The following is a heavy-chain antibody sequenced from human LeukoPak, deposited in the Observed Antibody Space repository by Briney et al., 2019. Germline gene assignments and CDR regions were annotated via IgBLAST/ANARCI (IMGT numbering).Heavy chain of an antibody. CDR2: MYYRGTT. V-gene: IGHV4-39*02. Sequence: SETLSLTCSVSGGSITSSSYHWGWIRQSPERGLEWIGSMYYRGTTYENPSLKSRLTLYIDTSNNQFSLKLTSVTAADTAVYYCAREYSRSVVAGSRPDLWGQGLLVTVSS. CDR3: AREYSRSVVAGSRPDL. CDR1: GGSITSSSYH. J-gene: IGHJ4*02. D-gene: IGHD2-21*01.